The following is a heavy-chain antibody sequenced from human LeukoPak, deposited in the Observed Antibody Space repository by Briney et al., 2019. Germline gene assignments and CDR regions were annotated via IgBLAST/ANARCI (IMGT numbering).Heavy chain of an antibody. V-gene: IGHV4-4*07. CDR1: GGSISSYY. D-gene: IGHD2-2*01. J-gene: IGHJ6*03. Sequence: PSETLSLTCTVSGGSISSYYWSWLRQPAGKGLEWIGRIYTSGSTNYNPSLKSRVTMSVDTSKNQFSLKLSSVTAADTAVYYCARDIGPKVVVVPAARYYYMDVWGKGTTVTVSS. CDR2: IYTSGST. CDR3: ARDIGPKVVVVPAARYYYMDV.